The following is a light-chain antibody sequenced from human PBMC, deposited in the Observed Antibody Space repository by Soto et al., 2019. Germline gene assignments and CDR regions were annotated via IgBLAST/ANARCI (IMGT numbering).Light chain of an antibody. CDR2: GAS. J-gene: IGKJ2*01. Sequence: DILMTQSPSTLSVSPGERATLSCRASQSVSSNLAWYQQKPGQAPRLLIYGASTRATGIPARFSGSGSGTEFTLTISSLQSEDFAVYYCQQYNNWLYTFGQGTKVDIK. CDR3: QQYNNWLYT. CDR1: QSVSSN. V-gene: IGKV3-15*01.